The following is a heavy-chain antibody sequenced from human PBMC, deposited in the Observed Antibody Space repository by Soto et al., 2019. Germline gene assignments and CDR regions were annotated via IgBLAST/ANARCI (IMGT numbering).Heavy chain of an antibody. CDR3: ADHAD. V-gene: IGHV3-30-3*01. CDR1: GFTFSSYA. CDR2: ISYDGSNK. J-gene: IGHJ4*02. Sequence: QVQLVESGGGVVQPGRSLRLSCAASGFTFSSYAMHWVRQAPGKGLEWVAVISYDGSNKYYADSVKGRFTISRDNSKNTLYRQMNSLRAEDTAVYYCADHADWGQGTLVTVSS.